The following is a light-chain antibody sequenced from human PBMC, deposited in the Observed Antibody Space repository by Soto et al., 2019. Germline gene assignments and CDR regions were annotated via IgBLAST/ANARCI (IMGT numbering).Light chain of an antibody. CDR2: GAS. J-gene: IGKJ1*01. CDR3: QQSHNWPRT. V-gene: IGKV3-11*01. CDR1: QSISSL. Sequence: EIVLTQSPGTLSRTPGERARVSCRASQSISSLLALYQQKPGQAPRLLIYGASTRATGIPARFSGSGSGTDFTLTISSLEPEDFAVYYCQQSHNWPRTFGQGTTVDI.